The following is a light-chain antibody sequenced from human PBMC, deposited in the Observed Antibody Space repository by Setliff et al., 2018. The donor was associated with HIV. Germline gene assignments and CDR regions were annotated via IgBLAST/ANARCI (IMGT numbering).Light chain of an antibody. CDR1: SSDIGAYNY. V-gene: IGLV2-14*01. CDR3: SSYTSSSTLVV. Sequence: QSVLTQPASVSGPPGQSITISCTGTSSDIGAYNYVSWYQQHPGKAPKLMIYEVTNRPSGVSNRFSGSKSGNTASLTISGLQAEDEADYYCSSYTSSSTLVVFGGGTKVTVL. J-gene: IGLJ2*01. CDR2: EVT.